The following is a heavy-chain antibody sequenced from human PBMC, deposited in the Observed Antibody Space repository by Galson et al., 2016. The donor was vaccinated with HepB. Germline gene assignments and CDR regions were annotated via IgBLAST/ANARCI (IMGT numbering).Heavy chain of an antibody. J-gene: IGHJ4*02. CDR1: GFTFSSYA. V-gene: IGHV3-23*01. CDR2: ISSSGGGT. Sequence: SLRLSCAASGFTFSSYAMGWVRQAPGKGLEWVSGISSSGGGTYYADSVEGHFIISRDNSKNTLFLQMNSLRAEDTAIYYCAKAKAVPGLYSFDYWGQGTLVTVSS. CDR3: AKAKAVPGLYSFDY. D-gene: IGHD6-19*01.